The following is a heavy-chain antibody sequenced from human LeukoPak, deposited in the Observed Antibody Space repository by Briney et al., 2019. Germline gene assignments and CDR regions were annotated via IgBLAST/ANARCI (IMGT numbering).Heavy chain of an antibody. CDR2: INPKSGDT. J-gene: IGHJ4*02. CDR1: GYSFTGYY. Sequence: GASVKVSCKASGYSFTGYYVHWVRQAPGQGLEWMGWINPKSGDTSNAQKFQDRVTMTMDTSIRTAYMELSRLKSDDTAVYYCARDKDPTVFDYWGQGTLVTVSS. CDR3: ARDKDPTVFDY. V-gene: IGHV1-2*02.